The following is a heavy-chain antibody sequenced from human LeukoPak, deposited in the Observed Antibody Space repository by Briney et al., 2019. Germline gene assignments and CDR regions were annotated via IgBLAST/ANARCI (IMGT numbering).Heavy chain of an antibody. CDR2: IYYTGIT. J-gene: IGHJ4*02. Sequence: SQTLSLTCTVFGGSISGQYWSLIRQPPGKGLEWIGYIYYTGITKYNPSLKSRVTISVDTSKNQFSRRLTSVTAADTAVYYCARVSFHYHSGNYGWYFDSWGQGTLVTVSS. D-gene: IGHD3-10*01. CDR1: GGSISGQY. V-gene: IGHV4-59*11. CDR3: ARVSFHYHSGNYGWYFDS.